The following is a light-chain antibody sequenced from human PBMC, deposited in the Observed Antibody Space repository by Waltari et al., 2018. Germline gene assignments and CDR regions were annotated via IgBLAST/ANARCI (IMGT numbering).Light chain of an antibody. Sequence: EIVLTQSPGTLSLSPGERATLSCRASQSFSNNYLAWYQQKPGQAPRLLIFGASSRATGIPDRFSGSASGTDFTLTISRLEPEDFAVYYCQQYSTSPRYTFGQGTKLEIK. CDR3: QQYSTSPRYT. V-gene: IGKV3-20*01. CDR2: GAS. CDR1: QSFSNNY. J-gene: IGKJ2*01.